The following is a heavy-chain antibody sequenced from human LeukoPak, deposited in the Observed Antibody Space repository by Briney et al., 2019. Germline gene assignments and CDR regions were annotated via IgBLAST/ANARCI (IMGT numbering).Heavy chain of an antibody. J-gene: IGHJ6*03. CDR2: IYHVGDT. Sequence: SETLSLTCTVSGGSISSYFWGWIRQPPGKGLEWIGSIYHVGDTHYNPSLKSRVTISVDTSKNRFSLKLSSVTAADTAVYYCARAPSGIAAAGAFHYYYYMDVWGKGTTVTVSS. CDR1: GGSISSYF. V-gene: IGHV4-38-2*02. CDR3: ARAPSGIAAAGAFHYYYYMDV. D-gene: IGHD6-13*01.